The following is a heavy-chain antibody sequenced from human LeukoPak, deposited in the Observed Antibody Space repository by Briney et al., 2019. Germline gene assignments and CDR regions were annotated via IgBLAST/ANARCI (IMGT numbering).Heavy chain of an antibody. CDR2: ITYEGSNK. Sequence: GTSLRLSCAASGFTFSTYGMHWVRQAPGKGLEWVAVITYEGSNKYYADSVKGRFTISRDNSKNTLYLQMNSLRAEDTAVYYCAKGRFSMIRGVDYYFDYWGQGTLVTVSS. D-gene: IGHD3-10*01. CDR1: GFTFSTYG. V-gene: IGHV3-30*18. J-gene: IGHJ4*02. CDR3: AKGRFSMIRGVDYYFDY.